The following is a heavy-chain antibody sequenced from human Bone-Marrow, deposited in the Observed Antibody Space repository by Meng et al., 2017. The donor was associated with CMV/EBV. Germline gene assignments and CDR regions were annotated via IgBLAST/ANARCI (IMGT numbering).Heavy chain of an antibody. CDR3: ASSIRNSQKRITMVRGVPRLDY. CDR1: GGTXSSYA. Sequence: QVQLVQSGAEVKKXXSSVKVSXKASGGTXSSYAISWVRQAPGQGLEWMGGIIPIFGTANYAQKFQGRVTITADESTSTAYMELSSLRSEDTAVYYCASSIRNSQKRITMVRGVPRLDYWGQGTLVTVSS. V-gene: IGHV1-69*12. CDR2: IIPIFGTA. J-gene: IGHJ4*02. D-gene: IGHD3-10*01.